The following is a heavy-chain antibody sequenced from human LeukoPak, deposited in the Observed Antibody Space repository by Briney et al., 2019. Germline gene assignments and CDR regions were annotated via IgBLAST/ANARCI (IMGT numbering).Heavy chain of an antibody. V-gene: IGHV3-21*01. CDR2: ISSSSSYI. D-gene: IGHD2-2*01. CDR1: GFTFSSYS. J-gene: IGHJ5*02. CDR3: AREYQLLGAMELGFDP. Sequence: GGSLRLSCAASGFTFSSYSMNWVRQAPGKGLEWVSSISSSSSYIYYADSVKGRFTISRDNAKNSLYLQMNSLRAEDTAVYYCAREYQLLGAMELGFDPWGQGTLVTVSS.